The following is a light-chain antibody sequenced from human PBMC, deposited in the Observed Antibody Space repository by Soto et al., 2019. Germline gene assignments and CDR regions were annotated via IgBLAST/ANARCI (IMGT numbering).Light chain of an antibody. CDR2: LKSDGSQ. J-gene: IGLJ2*01. V-gene: IGLV4-69*01. CDR3: QTWDTGIRVV. CDR1: SGHSSYA. Sequence: QSVLTQSPSASASLGASVKLTCTLSSGHSSYAIAWHQQQPEKGPRYLMKLKSDGSQSKGDGIPDRFSGSSSGAERYLTISSLQSEDEADYCCQTWDTGIRVVFGGGTKLTVL.